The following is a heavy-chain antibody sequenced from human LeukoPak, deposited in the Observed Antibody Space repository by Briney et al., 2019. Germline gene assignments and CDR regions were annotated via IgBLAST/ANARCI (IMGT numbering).Heavy chain of an antibody. Sequence: GGSLRLSCAASGFSFNSYWIHWVRQAPGKGLVWVSRINGDGSSTTYADSVKGRCTVSRDNAKNTLFLQMSSLRSEDTAVYYWAREHVLAEFFDYWGQGTLVTVSS. D-gene: IGHD3-16*01. CDR2: INGDGSST. CDR1: GFSFNSYW. CDR3: AREHVLAEFFDY. V-gene: IGHV3-74*01. J-gene: IGHJ4*02.